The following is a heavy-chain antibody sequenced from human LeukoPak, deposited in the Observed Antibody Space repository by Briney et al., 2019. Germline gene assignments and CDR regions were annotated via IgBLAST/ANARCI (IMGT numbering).Heavy chain of an antibody. CDR3: ASRRYSTSALDAFNI. V-gene: IGHV3-23*01. J-gene: IGHJ3*02. Sequence: GGSLRLSCAASGFTFNSYAMTWDRQAPGKELEWVSTISESGGSTYYADSVKGRFTISRDNSKNTLYLQMNGLRAEDTAVYYCASRRYSTSALDAFNIWGHGTMVTVSS. CDR1: GFTFNSYA. CDR2: ISESGGST. D-gene: IGHD6-6*01.